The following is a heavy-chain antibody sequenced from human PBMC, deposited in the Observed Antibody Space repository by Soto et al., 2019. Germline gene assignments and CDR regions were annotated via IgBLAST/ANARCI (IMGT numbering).Heavy chain of an antibody. V-gene: IGHV1-18*01. CDR2: ISAYNGNT. CDR3: AGLSIAARHGNWFGP. D-gene: IGHD6-6*01. CDR1: GYTFTSYG. Sequence: QVQLVQSGAEVKKPGASVKVSCKASGYTFTSYGISWVRQAPGQVLEWMGWISAYNGNTNYAQKLQGRVTMTTDTSTSTAYMELRSLRSDDKAVYYCAGLSIAARHGNWFGPWGQGTLVTVSS. J-gene: IGHJ5*02.